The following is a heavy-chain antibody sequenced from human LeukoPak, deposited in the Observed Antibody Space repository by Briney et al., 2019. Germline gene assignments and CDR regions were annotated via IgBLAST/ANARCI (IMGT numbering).Heavy chain of an antibody. V-gene: IGHV3-11*01. CDR3: AIVLRYCSGDNCYSGGLGYMDV. CDR2: ISRSGSTK. CDR1: GFTFSDYN. Sequence: PGGSLRLSCAASGFTFSDYNMRWIRQAPGKGLEWVSSISRSGSTKYYADSVKGRFTISRHNAKNSLFLQMNSLRAEHTAVYHCAIVLRYCSGDNCYSGGLGYMDVWGKGTTVTISS. D-gene: IGHD2-15*01. J-gene: IGHJ6*03.